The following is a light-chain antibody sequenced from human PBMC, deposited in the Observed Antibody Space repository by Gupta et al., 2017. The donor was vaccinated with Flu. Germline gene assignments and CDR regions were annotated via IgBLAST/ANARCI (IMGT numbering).Light chain of an antibody. CDR1: ALTRQY. Sequence: TASSTCSGDALTRQYVSWYHLKPGQAPVLVIYKDRERPSGIPERFSGSSSGTTVTLTISGVQAEDEADYYCQSADNGGTYPVIFGGGTTLTVL. CDR3: QSADNGGTYPVI. J-gene: IGLJ2*01. V-gene: IGLV3-25*03. CDR2: KDR.